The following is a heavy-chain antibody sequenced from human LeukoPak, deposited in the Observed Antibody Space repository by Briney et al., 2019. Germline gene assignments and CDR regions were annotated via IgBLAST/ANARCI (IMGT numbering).Heavy chain of an antibody. D-gene: IGHD3-22*01. J-gene: IGHJ4*02. V-gene: IGHV4-34*01. CDR2: INHSGST. CDR3: ARGPYYYDHYFDY. Sequence: SETLSLTCAVYGGSFSGYYWSWIRQPPGKGLEWIGEINHSGSTNYNPSLKSRVTISVDTSKNQFSLKLSSVTAADTAVYYCARGPYYYDHYFDYWGQGTLVTVSS. CDR1: GGSFSGYY.